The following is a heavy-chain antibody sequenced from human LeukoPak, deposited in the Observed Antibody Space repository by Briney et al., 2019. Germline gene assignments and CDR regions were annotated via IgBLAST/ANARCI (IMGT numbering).Heavy chain of an antibody. CDR2: ISAYNGNT. CDR1: GYTFTSYG. CDR3: ARDDYYDSSGYYPFDY. D-gene: IGHD3-22*01. Sequence: ASVKVSCKASGYTFTSYGISRVRQAPGQGLEWMGWISAYNGNTNYAQKLQGRVTMTTDTSTSTAYMELRSLRSDDTAVYYCARDDYYDSSGYYPFDYWGQGTLVTVSS. J-gene: IGHJ4*02. V-gene: IGHV1-18*01.